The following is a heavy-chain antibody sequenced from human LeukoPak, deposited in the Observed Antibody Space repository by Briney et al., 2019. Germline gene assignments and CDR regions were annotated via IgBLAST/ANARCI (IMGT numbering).Heavy chain of an antibody. D-gene: IGHD4-17*01. CDR3: ARHGYGDYLTPEHYYGMDV. CDR1: GGSISSYY. Sequence: SETLSLTCTVSGGSISSYYWSWIRQPPGKGLEWIGYIYYSGSTNYNPSLKSRVTISVDTSKNQFSLKLSSVTAADTAVYYCARHGYGDYLTPEHYYGMDVWGQGTTVTVAS. V-gene: IGHV4-59*08. J-gene: IGHJ6*02. CDR2: IYYSGST.